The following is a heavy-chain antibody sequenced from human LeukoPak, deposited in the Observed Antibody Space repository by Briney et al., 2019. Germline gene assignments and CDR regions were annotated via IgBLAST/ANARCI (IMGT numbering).Heavy chain of an antibody. CDR2: IYYTGST. CDR3: ARRGYYSPDHFDY. V-gene: IGHV4-39*01. CDR1: GGSISSSSYY. D-gene: IGHD3-22*01. J-gene: IGHJ4*02. Sequence: SETLSLTCTVSGGSISSSSYYWGWIRQPPGKGLEWIGSIYYTGSTYYNPSLKSRVTISVDTSKNQFSLKLSSVTAADTAVYYCARRGYYSPDHFDYWGQGTLVTVSS.